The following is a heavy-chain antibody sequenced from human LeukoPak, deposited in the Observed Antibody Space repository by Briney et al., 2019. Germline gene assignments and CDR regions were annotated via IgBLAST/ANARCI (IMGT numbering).Heavy chain of an antibody. J-gene: IGHJ3*02. V-gene: IGHV4-30-2*01. CDR2: IYHSGST. Sequence: NPSQTLSLTCAVSGGSISSGGYSWSWIRQPPGKGLEWIGYIYHSGSTYYNPSLKSRVTISVDRSKNQFSLKLSSVTAADTAVYYCARLYNWNDANALGIWGQGTMVTVSS. CDR3: ARLYNWNDANALGI. D-gene: IGHD1-20*01. CDR1: GGSISSGGYS.